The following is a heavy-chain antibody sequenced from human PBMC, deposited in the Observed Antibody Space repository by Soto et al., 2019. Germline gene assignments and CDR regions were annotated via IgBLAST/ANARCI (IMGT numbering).Heavy chain of an antibody. V-gene: IGHV1-69*01. CDR1: GDTFSSYS. J-gene: IGHJ6*02. CDR2: IIPVFGSA. CDR3: ARDDGWNYRYYDMEV. Sequence: QVQLVQSGAEVKKPGSSVKVSCKASGDTFSSYSITWVRQAPGQGLEWMGGIIPVFGSANYAQKFQGRVTITADESTSTAYMELSSLRSQDTAVYFCARDDGWNYRYYDMEVWGQGITVTVSS. D-gene: IGHD1-7*01.